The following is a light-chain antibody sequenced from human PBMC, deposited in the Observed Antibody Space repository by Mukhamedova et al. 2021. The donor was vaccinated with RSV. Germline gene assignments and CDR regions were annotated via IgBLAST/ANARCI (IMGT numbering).Light chain of an antibody. CDR2: DAS. CDR3: QQLNSYPLFT. J-gene: IGKJ3*01. Sequence: WYQRRVHGKAPKLLIYDASNLETGVPSRFSGSGSGTDFTFTISSLQPEDIATYYCQQLNSYPLFTFGPGTKVDIK. V-gene: IGKV1-33*01.